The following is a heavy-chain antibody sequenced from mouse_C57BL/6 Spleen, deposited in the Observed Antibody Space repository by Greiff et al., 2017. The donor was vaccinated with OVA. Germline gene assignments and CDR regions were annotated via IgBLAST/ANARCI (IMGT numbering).Heavy chain of an antibody. CDR3: ARPGRRNWYFDV. Sequence: VQLQQPGAELVKPGASVKLSCKASGYTFTSYWMHWVKQRPGQGLEWIGMIHPNSGSTNYNEKFKSKATLTVAKSSSTAYMQLSILTSEDSAVYDCARPGRRNWYFDVWGTGTTVTVSS. J-gene: IGHJ1*03. CDR2: IHPNSGST. V-gene: IGHV1-64*01. CDR1: GYTFTSYW. D-gene: IGHD3-3*01.